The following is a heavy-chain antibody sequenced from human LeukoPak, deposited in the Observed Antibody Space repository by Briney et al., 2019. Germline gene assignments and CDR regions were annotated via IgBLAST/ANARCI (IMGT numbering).Heavy chain of an antibody. V-gene: IGHV4-59*01. CDR1: GGSISSYY. CDR3: ARAYYDIFSN. J-gene: IGHJ4*02. D-gene: IGHD3-9*01. CDR2: IYYSGST. Sequence: PSETLSLTCTVSGGSISSYYWSWIRQPPGKGLEWIGYIYYSGSTNYNPSLKSRVTISVDTSKNQFSLKLSSVTAADTAVYYCARAYYDIFSNWGQGTLVTVSS.